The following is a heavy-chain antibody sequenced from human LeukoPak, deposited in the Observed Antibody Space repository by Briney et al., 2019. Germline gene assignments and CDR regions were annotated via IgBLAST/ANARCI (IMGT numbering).Heavy chain of an antibody. D-gene: IGHD3-3*01. CDR1: GFTFSSYS. CDR3: ARDPGWSGKVDYFDY. J-gene: IGHJ4*02. V-gene: IGHV3-21*01. Sequence: GGSLRLSCAASGFTFSSYSMNWVRQAPGKGLEWVSSISSSSSYIYYADSVKGRFTISRDNAKNSLYLQMTSLRAEDTAVYYCARDPGWSGKVDYFDYWGQGTLVTVSS. CDR2: ISSSSSYI.